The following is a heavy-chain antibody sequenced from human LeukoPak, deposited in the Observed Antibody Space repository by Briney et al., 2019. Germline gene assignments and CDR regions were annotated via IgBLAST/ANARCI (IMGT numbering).Heavy chain of an antibody. CDR3: ARGLWYNWFDP. V-gene: IGHV4-61*02. CDR1: GDSISSGVYY. Sequence: SETLSLTCTVSGDSISSGVYYWSWIRQSAGRELEWIGRVYVGGDTNYNPSLNSRLTIKLDSSRNQFSLKLSSVTAADTAVYYCARGLWYNWFDPWGQGTLVTVSS. J-gene: IGHJ5*02. CDR2: VYVGGDT. D-gene: IGHD3-10*01.